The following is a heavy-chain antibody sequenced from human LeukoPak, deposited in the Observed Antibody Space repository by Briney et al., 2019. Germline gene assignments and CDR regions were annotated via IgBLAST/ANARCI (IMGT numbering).Heavy chain of an antibody. V-gene: IGHV4-59*08. CDR1: GGSISSYY. CDR3: ARHSYDSSGEETSFDY. Sequence: SETLSLTCTVSGGSISSYYWSWIRQPPGKGLEWIGYIYYSGSTNYNPSLKSRVTISVDTSKNQFSLKLSSVTAADTAAYYCARHSYDSSGEETSFDYWGQGTLVTVSS. J-gene: IGHJ4*02. D-gene: IGHD3-22*01. CDR2: IYYSGST.